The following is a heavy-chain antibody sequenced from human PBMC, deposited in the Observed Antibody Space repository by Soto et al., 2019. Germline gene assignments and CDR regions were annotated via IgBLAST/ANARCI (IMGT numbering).Heavy chain of an antibody. CDR1: GGSISSYC. CDR3: ARMDYYDSSGSIFDY. V-gene: IGHV4-59*01. Sequence: PSETLSLTCTVSGGSISSYCLSWIRQPPGKGLEWIGYIYYSGSTNYNPYLKSRVTISVDTSKNQFSLKLSSGPAADTAVYYCARMDYYDSSGSIFDYWGQGTLVTVSS. J-gene: IGHJ4*02. CDR2: IYYSGST. D-gene: IGHD3-22*01.